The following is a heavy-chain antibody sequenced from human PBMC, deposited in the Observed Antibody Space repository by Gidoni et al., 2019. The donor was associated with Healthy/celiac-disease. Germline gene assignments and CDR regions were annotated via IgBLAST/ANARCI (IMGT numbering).Heavy chain of an antibody. CDR1: GFTFSSYA. V-gene: IGHV3-23*01. Sequence: EVQLLESGGGLVQPGGSLRLSCAASGFTFSSYAMSGVRQAPGKGLEWVSAISGSGGSTYYADSVKGRFTISRDNSKNTLYLQMNSLRAEDTAVYYCAKLPLYSGSFDYFDYWGQGTLVTVSS. CDR2: ISGSGGST. J-gene: IGHJ4*02. CDR3: AKLPLYSGSFDYFDY. D-gene: IGHD1-26*01.